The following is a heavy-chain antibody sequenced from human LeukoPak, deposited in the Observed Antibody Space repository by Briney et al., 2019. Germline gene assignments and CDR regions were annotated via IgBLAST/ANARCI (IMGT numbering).Heavy chain of an antibody. CDR1: GFTFSSYS. J-gene: IGHJ4*02. V-gene: IGHV3-21*01. CDR2: ISSSSSYI. D-gene: IGHD4-17*01. Sequence: GGSLRLSCAASGFTFSSYSMNWVRQAPGKGLEWVSSISSSSSYIYCADSVKGRFTISRDNAKNSLYLQMNSLRAEDTAVYYCARDGTVTIFDYWGQGTLVTVSS. CDR3: ARDGTVTIFDY.